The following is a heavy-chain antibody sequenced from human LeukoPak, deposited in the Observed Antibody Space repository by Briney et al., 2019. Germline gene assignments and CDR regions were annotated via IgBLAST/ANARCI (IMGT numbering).Heavy chain of an antibody. Sequence: GGSLRLSCAASGFTLSGYSMTWVRQAPGKGLECXSFITSSSNYIYYADSVKGRFTISRDTAKNSLYLQMSSLRTEDTAMYYCARDPAGASSSWYYFDNWGQGTLVTVSS. D-gene: IGHD6-13*01. CDR1: GFTLSGYS. J-gene: IGHJ4*02. CDR2: ITSSSNYI. CDR3: ARDPAGASSSWYYFDN. V-gene: IGHV3-21*04.